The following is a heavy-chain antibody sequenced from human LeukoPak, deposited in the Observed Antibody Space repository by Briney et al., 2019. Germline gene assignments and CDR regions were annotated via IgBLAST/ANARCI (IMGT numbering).Heavy chain of an antibody. CDR3: AKGGSRWYRSHFDY. V-gene: IGHV3-23*01. CDR1: GFTFSSYA. Sequence: GGSLRLSCAASGFTFSSYAMTWVRQAPGKGLEWVSGISGSGGSTDYADSVKGRFTISRDNSNNTLYLQLNSLRAEDTALYYCAKGGSRWYRSHFDYWGQGTLVTVSS. CDR2: ISGSGGST. D-gene: IGHD6-19*01. J-gene: IGHJ4*02.